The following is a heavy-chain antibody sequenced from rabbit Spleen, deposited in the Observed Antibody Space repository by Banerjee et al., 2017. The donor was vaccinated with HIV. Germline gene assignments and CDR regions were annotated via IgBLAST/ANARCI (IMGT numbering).Heavy chain of an antibody. V-gene: IGHV1S45*01. CDR3: ARLVTAGKWYTL. CDR2: IGSGATGNT. CDR1: GFSFSSRYY. D-gene: IGHD4-2*01. Sequence: QEQLVESGGGLVQPEGSLTLTCTASGFSFSSRYYMCWVRQAPGKGLEWIGCIGSGATGNTYYASWAKGRFTISKTSATTLTLQMTSLTAADTATYFCARLVTAGKWYTLWGQGTLVTVS. J-gene: IGHJ3*01.